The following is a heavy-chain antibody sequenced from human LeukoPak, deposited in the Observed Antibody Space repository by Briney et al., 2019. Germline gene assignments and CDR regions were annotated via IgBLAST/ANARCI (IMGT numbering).Heavy chain of an antibody. J-gene: IGHJ4*02. V-gene: IGHV3-7*01. CDR2: INQDDSRI. CDR3: ARGCYYSGTYYLSFFDY. D-gene: IGHD3-10*01. CDR1: GFTFNKYW. Sequence: GGSLRLSCAASGFTFNKYWLTWVRQAPGKGLEWVANINQDDSRIYYLESVEGRFTITRDNAKNSLHLQMNSLRAEDTAVYYCARGCYYSGTYYLSFFDYWGQGTLVTVSS.